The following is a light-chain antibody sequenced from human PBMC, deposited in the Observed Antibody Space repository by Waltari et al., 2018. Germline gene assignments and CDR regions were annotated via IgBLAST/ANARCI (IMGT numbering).Light chain of an antibody. CDR2: EDS. J-gene: IGLJ7*01. Sequence: QSVLTQPPSVSAAPGQRVTISCSGGPSNIGNHSAPWYRPFPGTAPKLLIYEDSERPSGVPGRFSGSKSGTSATLDITGLQAGDEADYYCGTWDSSLSGAVFGGGTHLTVL. V-gene: IGLV1-51*02. CDR3: GTWDSSLSGAV. CDR1: PSNIGNHS.